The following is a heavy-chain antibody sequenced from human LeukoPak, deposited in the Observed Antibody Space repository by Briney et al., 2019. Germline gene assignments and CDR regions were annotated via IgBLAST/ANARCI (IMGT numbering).Heavy chain of an antibody. V-gene: IGHV3-15*01. CDR1: GFTLSDAW. Sequence: GGSLRLSCAASGFTLSDAWMSWVRQAPGKGLEWVSRIKSKTDGGTTDYAAPVKGRFTISRDDSKNTLYLQMNSLKTEDTAVYYCTMYYYDSSGYYSPDFDYWGQGTLVTVSS. CDR2: IKSKTDGGTT. J-gene: IGHJ4*02. D-gene: IGHD3-22*01. CDR3: TMYYYDSSGYYSPDFDY.